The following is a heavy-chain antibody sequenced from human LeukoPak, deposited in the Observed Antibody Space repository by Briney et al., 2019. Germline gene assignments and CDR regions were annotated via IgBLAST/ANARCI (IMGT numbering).Heavy chain of an antibody. CDR1: GFTFSGFR. J-gene: IGHJ4*02. CDR2: IKQDGSDE. V-gene: IGHV3-7*03. CDR3: ARGGFLDF. Sequence: GGSLRLSCVVSGFTFSGFRMTWVRQAPGKGLEWVADIKQDGSDEYYVDSVKGRFTISRDNAKSSLYLQMNSLTAEDTAVYYCARGGFLDFWGRGTLVTVSS. D-gene: IGHD2/OR15-2a*01.